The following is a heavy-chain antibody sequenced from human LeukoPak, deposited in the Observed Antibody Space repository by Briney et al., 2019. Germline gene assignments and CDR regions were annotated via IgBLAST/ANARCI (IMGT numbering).Heavy chain of an antibody. J-gene: IGHJ3*02. D-gene: IGHD2-15*01. Sequence: GASVKVSCKASGGTFSSYAISWVRQAPGQGLEWMGGIIPIFGTANYAQEFQGRVTITADESTSTAYMELSSLRSEDTAVYYCARVFSILQSGAFDIWGQGTMVTVSS. CDR3: ARVFSILQSGAFDI. CDR2: IIPIFGTA. CDR1: GGTFSSYA. V-gene: IGHV1-69*13.